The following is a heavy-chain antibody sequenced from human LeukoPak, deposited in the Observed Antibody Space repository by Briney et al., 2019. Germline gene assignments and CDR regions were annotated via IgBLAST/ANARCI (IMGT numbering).Heavy chain of an antibody. Sequence: GESLKISCKGSGYSFTSYWIGWVRQMPGKGLEWMGIIYPGDSDTRYSPSFQGQVTISADKSISTAYLQWSSLKASDTAMYYCARRPGYCGGDRFDAFDIWGQGTMVTVSS. CDR2: IYPGDSDT. V-gene: IGHV5-51*01. D-gene: IGHD2-21*02. CDR1: GYSFTSYW. CDR3: ARRPGYCGGDRFDAFDI. J-gene: IGHJ3*02.